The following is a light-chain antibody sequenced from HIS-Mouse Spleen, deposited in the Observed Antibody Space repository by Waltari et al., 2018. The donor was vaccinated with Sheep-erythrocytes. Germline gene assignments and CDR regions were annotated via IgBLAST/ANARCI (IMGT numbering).Light chain of an antibody. Sequence: QSALTQPRSVSGSPGQSVTISCPGTSSAVAGYNYFSWYQQHPGKAPKLMIYDVSKRPSGVPDRFSGSKSGNTASLTISGLQAEDEADYYCCSYAGSYTVVFGGGTKLTVL. CDR2: DVS. CDR1: SSAVAGYNY. V-gene: IGLV2-11*01. CDR3: CSYAGSYTVV. J-gene: IGLJ2*01.